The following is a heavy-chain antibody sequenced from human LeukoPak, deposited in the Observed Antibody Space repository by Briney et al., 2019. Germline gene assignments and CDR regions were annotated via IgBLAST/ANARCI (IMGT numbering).Heavy chain of an antibody. J-gene: IGHJ4*02. CDR2: IYSGGST. D-gene: IGHD3-22*01. Sequence: PGGSLRLSCAAYGFTVSSNYMSWVRQAPGKGLEWVSVIYSGGSTYYADSVKGRFTISRDNSKNTLYLQMNSLRAEDTAVYYCASYYDSSGYSRAADYWGQGTLVTVSS. CDR1: GFTVSSNY. V-gene: IGHV3-66*01. CDR3: ASYYDSSGYSRAADY.